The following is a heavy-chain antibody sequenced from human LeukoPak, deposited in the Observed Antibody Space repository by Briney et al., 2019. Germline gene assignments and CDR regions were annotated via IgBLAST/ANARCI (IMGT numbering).Heavy chain of an antibody. Sequence: VSLITPSSSDRYYADSVQGRFTISRDNAKNSLYLQMNSLRGEDTAVYYCARTYYYDRSAVFGYWGQGTLVTVSS. CDR3: ARTYYYDRSAVFGY. J-gene: IGHJ4*02. D-gene: IGHD3-22*01. CDR2: ITPSSSDR. V-gene: IGHV3-21*01.